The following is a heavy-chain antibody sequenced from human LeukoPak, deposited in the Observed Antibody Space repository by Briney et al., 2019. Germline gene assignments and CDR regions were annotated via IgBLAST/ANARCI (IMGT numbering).Heavy chain of an antibody. CDR1: GFTVSSNY. CDR3: ARVGRGAMLSYDY. Sequence: GGSLRLSCATSGFTVSSNYMSWVRQAPGKGLEWVSVIYSGGSTYYADSVKGRFTISRDNSKNTLYLQMNSLRAEDTAVYYCARVGRGAMLSYDYWGQGTLVTVSS. V-gene: IGHV3-66*01. CDR2: IYSGGST. D-gene: IGHD3-10*01. J-gene: IGHJ4*02.